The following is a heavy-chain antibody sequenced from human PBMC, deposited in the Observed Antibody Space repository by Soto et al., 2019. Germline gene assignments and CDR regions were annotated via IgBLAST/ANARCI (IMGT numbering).Heavy chain of an antibody. CDR1: GFTFSNYD. J-gene: IGHJ4*02. Sequence: EVQLLESGGGLVQPGGSLRLSCAASGFTFSNYDMSWVRQAPGKGLEGVSTISGGGGRIYYADSVKGRFTISRDNSKNTLYMQTNSLRAEDTAVYYCAKRPASLVCFDYWGQGTLVTVSS. V-gene: IGHV3-23*01. CDR3: AKRPASLVCFDY. D-gene: IGHD2-2*01. CDR2: ISGGGGRI.